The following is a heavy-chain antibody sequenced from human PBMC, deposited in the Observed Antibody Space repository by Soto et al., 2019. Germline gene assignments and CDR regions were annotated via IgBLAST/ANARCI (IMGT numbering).Heavy chain of an antibody. Sequence: PSETLSLTCTVSGGSISSYYWSWIRQPPVKGLEWIGYIYYSGSTNYNPSLKSRVTISVDTSKNQFSLKLSSVTAADTAVYYCARSGGYSGDDDYWGQGTLVTVSS. CDR2: IYYSGST. CDR3: ARSGGYSGDDDY. D-gene: IGHD5-12*01. CDR1: GGSISSYY. V-gene: IGHV4-59*01. J-gene: IGHJ4*02.